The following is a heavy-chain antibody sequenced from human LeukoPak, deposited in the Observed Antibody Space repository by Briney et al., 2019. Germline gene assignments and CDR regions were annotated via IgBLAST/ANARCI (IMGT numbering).Heavy chain of an antibody. J-gene: IGHJ4*02. D-gene: IGHD2-21*02. CDR3: ANGMTATPLSNY. CDR1: GFTFSSYA. CDR2: ISSSGGST. V-gene: IGHV3-23*01. Sequence: GGSLRLSCAASGFTFSSYAMSWVRQAPGKGLEWVSAISSSGGSTYYADSVKGRFTISRDNSKNTLYLQMNSLRAEDTAVYYCANGMTATPLSNYWGQGTLVTVSS.